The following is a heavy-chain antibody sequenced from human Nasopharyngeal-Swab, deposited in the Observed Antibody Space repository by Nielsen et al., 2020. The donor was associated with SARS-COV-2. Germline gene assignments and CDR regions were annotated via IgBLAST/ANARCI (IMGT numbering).Heavy chain of an antibody. CDR2: ISSSRSYI. Sequence: GESLKISCAASGFTLSSYSMNWVRQAPGKGLEWVSSISSSRSYIYYADSVKGRFTISRDNAKNSLYLQMNSLRAEDTAVYYCARGSVAGGLWGQGTLVTVSS. D-gene: IGHD6-19*01. CDR1: GFTLSSYS. V-gene: IGHV3-21*01. J-gene: IGHJ4*02. CDR3: ARGSVAGGL.